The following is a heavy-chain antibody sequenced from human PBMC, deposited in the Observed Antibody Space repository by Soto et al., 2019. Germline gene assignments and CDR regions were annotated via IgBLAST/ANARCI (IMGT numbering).Heavy chain of an antibody. Sequence: SVKVSCKASGGTFSSYAISWVRQAPGQGLEWMGGIIPIFGTANYAQKFQGRVTITADESTSTAYMELSSLRSEDTAVYYCASKNQYYYDSSGYYPYYGMDVWGQGTTVTVSS. V-gene: IGHV1-69*13. D-gene: IGHD3-22*01. CDR2: IIPIFGTA. CDR3: ASKNQYYYDSSGYYPYYGMDV. J-gene: IGHJ6*02. CDR1: GGTFSSYA.